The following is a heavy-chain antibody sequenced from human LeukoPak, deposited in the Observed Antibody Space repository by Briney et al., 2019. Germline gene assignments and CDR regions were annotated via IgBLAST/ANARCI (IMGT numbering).Heavy chain of an antibody. J-gene: IGHJ4*02. D-gene: IGHD3-3*01. CDR2: IFYSGST. CDR1: GASISSSTYY. Sequence: SETLSLTCTVSGASISSSTYYWGWIRQPPGKGLESIGSIFYSGSTYYNPSLKSRVTISVDTSKNQFSLKLNSVTAPDTAVYYCARLRDYWSGSDSVHWGQGTLVTVSS. V-gene: IGHV4-39*01. CDR3: ARLRDYWSGSDSVH.